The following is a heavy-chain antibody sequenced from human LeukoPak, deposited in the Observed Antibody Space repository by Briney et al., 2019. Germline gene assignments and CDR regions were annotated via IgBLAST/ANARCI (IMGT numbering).Heavy chain of an antibody. D-gene: IGHD2-15*01. V-gene: IGHV1-2*02. CDR1: GYTFTGYY. Sequence: GSVKVSCKASGYTFTGYYMHWVRQAPGQGLEWMGWINPNSGDTKYAQKFQGRVTMTRDTSITTAYMELSRLRSDDTAVYYCARGGSLDYWGQGTLVTVSS. CDR2: INPNSGDT. J-gene: IGHJ4*02. CDR3: ARGGSLDY.